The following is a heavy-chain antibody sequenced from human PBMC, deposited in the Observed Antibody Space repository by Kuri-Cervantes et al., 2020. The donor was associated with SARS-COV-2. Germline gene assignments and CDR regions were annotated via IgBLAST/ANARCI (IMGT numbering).Heavy chain of an antibody. CDR1: GGSFSSYY. CDR2: IYYSGST. J-gene: IGHJ4*02. V-gene: IGHV4-39*01. CDR3: ARRSNSGYFYFDS. Sequence: ESLKISCAVYGGSFSSYYWGWIRQPPGKGLEWIGSIYYSGSTYYNPSLRSRLTISIDTSRNQFSLKLTSVSAADTGVYFCARRSNSGYFYFDSWGQGTRVTVSS. D-gene: IGHD3-22*01.